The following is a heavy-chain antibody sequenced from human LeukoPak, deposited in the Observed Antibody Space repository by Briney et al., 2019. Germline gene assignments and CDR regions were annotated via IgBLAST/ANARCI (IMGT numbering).Heavy chain of an antibody. V-gene: IGHV4-59*08. J-gene: IGHJ5*02. CDR3: ASHVRGTYAWFDA. CDR2: VYYRGST. Sequence: PSETLSLTCTVSGGSTNNYYWSWIRQPPGKGLEWIGYVYYRGSTNYNPSLKSRVTISVDTSKNQFSLKLSSVTAADTALYYCASHVRGTYAWFDACGQGTLVTVSS. CDR1: GGSTNNYY.